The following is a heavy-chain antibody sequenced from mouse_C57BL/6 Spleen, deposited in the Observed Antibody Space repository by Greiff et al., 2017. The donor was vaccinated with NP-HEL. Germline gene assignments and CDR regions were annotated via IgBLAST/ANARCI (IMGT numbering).Heavy chain of an antibody. CDR3: ARGEYYYGSSSYFDY. V-gene: IGHV1-61*01. J-gene: IGHJ2*01. D-gene: IGHD1-1*01. Sequence: QVQLQQPGAELVRPGSSVKLSCKASGYPFTSYWMDWVKQRPGQGLEWIGNIYPSDSETHYNQKFKDKATLTVDKSSSTAYMQLSSLTSEDSAVYYCARGEYYYGSSSYFDYWGQGTTLTVSS. CDR1: GYPFTSYW. CDR2: IYPSDSET.